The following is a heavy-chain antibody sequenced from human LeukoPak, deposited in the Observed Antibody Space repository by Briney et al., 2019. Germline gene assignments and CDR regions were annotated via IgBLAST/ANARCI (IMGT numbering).Heavy chain of an antibody. V-gene: IGHV1-69*04. D-gene: IGHD5-18*01. CDR3: ARGRSVDTAMVFDL. Sequence: ASVKVSCKASGGTFSSYAISWVRQAPGQGLEWMGRIIPILGIANYARKFQGRVTITADKSTSTAYMELSSLRSEDTAVYYCARGRSVDTAMVFDLWGRGTLVTVSS. CDR2: IIPILGIA. J-gene: IGHJ2*01. CDR1: GGTFSSYA.